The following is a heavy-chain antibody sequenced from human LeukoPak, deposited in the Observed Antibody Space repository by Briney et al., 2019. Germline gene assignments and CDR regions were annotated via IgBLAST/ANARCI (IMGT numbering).Heavy chain of an antibody. CDR1: GFTFSDYY. V-gene: IGHV3-11*01. Sequence: PGGSLRLSCAASGFTFSDYYMSWIRQAPGKGLEWVSYISSSGSTIYYAGSVKGRFTISRDNAKNSLYLQMNSLRAEDTAVYYCAREPHSSSWYARSYYFDYWGQGTLVTVSS. D-gene: IGHD6-13*01. CDR3: AREPHSSSWYARSYYFDY. CDR2: ISSSGSTI. J-gene: IGHJ4*02.